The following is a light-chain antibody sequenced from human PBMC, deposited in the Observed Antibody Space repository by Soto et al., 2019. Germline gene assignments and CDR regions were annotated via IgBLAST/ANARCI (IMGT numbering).Light chain of an antibody. J-gene: IGKJ2*01. CDR3: QQYGSSRDT. CDR2: GAS. CDR1: QSVSGNS. Sequence: EIVLTQSPGTLSLSPGDRATLSCRASQSVSGNSLAWYQHKPGQAPRLLIYGASNSATGTPDKFSGSGSGTDFTLTISRLEPEDFAVYYCQQYGSSRDTFGQGTKLEIK. V-gene: IGKV3-20*01.